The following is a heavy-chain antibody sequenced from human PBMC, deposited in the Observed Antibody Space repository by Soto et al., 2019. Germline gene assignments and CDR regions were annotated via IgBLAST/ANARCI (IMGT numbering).Heavy chain of an antibody. J-gene: IGHJ4*02. D-gene: IGHD5-12*01. CDR2: ISSSSSYI. Sequence: EVQLVESGGGLVKPGGSLRLSCAASGFTFSSYSMNWVRQAPGKGLEWVSSISSSSSYIYYADSVKGRFTISRDNAKNSLYLQMNSLRAEDTAVYHCAREGKGGVYSGYDEFDYWGQGTLVTVSS. CDR1: GFTFSSYS. V-gene: IGHV3-21*01. CDR3: AREGKGGVYSGYDEFDY.